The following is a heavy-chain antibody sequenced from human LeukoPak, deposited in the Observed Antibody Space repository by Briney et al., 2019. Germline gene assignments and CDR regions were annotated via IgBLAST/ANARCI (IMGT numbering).Heavy chain of an antibody. CDR3: ASSPLRAAAGTTFDY. J-gene: IGHJ4*02. V-gene: IGHV4-59*08. CDR2: IYYSGCT. Sequence: SETLSLTCTVSGGSISSYYWSWIRQPPGKGLEWIGYIYYSGCTNYNPSLKSRVTISVDTSKNQFSLKLSSVAAADTAVYYCASSPLRAAAGTTFDYWGQGTLVTVSS. D-gene: IGHD6-13*01. CDR1: GGSISSYY.